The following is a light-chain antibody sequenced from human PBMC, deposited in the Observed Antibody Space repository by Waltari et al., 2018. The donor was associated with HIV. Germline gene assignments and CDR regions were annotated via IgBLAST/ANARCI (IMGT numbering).Light chain of an antibody. CDR1: QSVLYSSNNKNY. CDR3: QQYYSTPFT. V-gene: IGKV4-1*01. Sequence: DIVMTQSPDSLVVSLGERATINCKSSQSVLYSSNNKNYLAWYQQKPVQPPKLLIYWASTRESGVPDRFSGSGSGTDFTLTISSLQAEDVAVYYCQQYYSTPFTFGGGTKVEIK. J-gene: IGKJ4*01. CDR2: WAS.